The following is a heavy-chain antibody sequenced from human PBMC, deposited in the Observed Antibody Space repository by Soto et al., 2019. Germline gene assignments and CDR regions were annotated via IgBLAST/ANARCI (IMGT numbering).Heavy chain of an antibody. D-gene: IGHD6-19*01. CDR1: GFIFSNYD. CDR3: AKNRNTGVAGTSCWFGP. CDR2: ISVSGDTT. J-gene: IGHJ5*02. V-gene: IGHV3-23*01. Sequence: EGQLLESGGGLLQPGGSLRLSCAASGFIFSNYDMSWVRQAPGKGLEWVSAISVSGDTTYYADSVKGRFTISRDNSKNTLYLQMNTRRAEDTAVYYCAKNRNTGVAGTSCWFGPWGQGTLVTVSS.